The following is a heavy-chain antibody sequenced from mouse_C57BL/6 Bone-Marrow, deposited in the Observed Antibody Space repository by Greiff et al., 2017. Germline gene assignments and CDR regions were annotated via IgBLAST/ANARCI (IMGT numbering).Heavy chain of an antibody. CDR1: GFNIKDDY. V-gene: IGHV14-4*01. Sequence: VQLQQSGAELVRPGASVKLSCTASGFNIKDDYMHWVKQRPEQGLEWIGWIDPENGDTEYASKFQGKATITADTSSNTAYLQLSSLTSEDTAVYYCTYVGSADYWGQGTTLTVSS. J-gene: IGHJ2*01. CDR3: TYVGSADY. D-gene: IGHD1-1*01. CDR2: IDPENGDT.